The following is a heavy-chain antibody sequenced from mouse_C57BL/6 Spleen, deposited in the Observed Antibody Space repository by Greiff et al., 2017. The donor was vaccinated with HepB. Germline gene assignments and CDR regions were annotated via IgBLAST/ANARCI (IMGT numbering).Heavy chain of an antibody. CDR3: ARESGGWGYAMDY. V-gene: IGHV1-55*01. D-gene: IGHD1-3*01. CDR2: IYPGGGYT. Sequence: QVQLQQPGAELVKPGASVKMSCKASGYTFTSYWITWVKQRPGQGLEWIGDIYPGGGYTNYNEKFKGKATLTADKSSSTAYMQFSSLTSEDSAIYYCARESGGWGYAMDYWGQGTSVTGSS. J-gene: IGHJ4*01. CDR1: GYTFTSYW.